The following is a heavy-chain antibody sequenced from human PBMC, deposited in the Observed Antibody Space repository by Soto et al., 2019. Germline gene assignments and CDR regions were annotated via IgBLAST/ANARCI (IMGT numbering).Heavy chain of an antibody. J-gene: IGHJ4*01. Sequence: GGSLRLSCAASGFTFSIYSMNWVRQAPGKGLEWVSYIMPGSSHIFYADSVKGRFTISRDNAKNSLYLQMNSLRAEDTAVYYCARGTYYYDSSGYYAYWGQGTLVTVSS. CDR1: GFTFSIYS. D-gene: IGHD3-22*01. CDR2: IMPGSSHI. V-gene: IGHV3-21*05. CDR3: ARGTYYYDSSGYYAY.